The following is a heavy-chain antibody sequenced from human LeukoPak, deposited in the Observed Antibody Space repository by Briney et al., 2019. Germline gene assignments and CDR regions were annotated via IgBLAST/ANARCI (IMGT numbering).Heavy chain of an antibody. CDR2: ISAYNGNT. J-gene: IGHJ6*03. V-gene: IGHV1-18*01. Sequence: ASVKVSCKASGYTFTSYGISWVRQAPGQGLEWMGWISAYNGNTSYAQKLQGRVTMTTDTSTSTAYMELRSLRSDDTAVYYCARVTNHYYYYYMDVWGKGTTVTVSS. CDR3: ARVTNHYYYYYMDV. D-gene: IGHD1-14*01. CDR1: GYTFTSYG.